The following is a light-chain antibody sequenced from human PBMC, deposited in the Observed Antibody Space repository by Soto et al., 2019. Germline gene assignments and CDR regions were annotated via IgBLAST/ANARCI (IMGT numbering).Light chain of an antibody. CDR1: QSVTSNS. CDR2: GTS. Sequence: EIVLTQSPGTLSLSPGERATLSCRASQSVTSNSLAWYQQRSGQAPRLLIYGTSSRATGIPDRFSGSGSGTEFTLTISRLEPADFEVYYCHQFGSSPPRTFGQGTKVEIK. V-gene: IGKV3-20*01. CDR3: HQFGSSPPRT. J-gene: IGKJ1*01.